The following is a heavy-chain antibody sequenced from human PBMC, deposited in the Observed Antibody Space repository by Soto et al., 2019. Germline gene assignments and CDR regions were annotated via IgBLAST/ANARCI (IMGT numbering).Heavy chain of an antibody. Sequence: GGSLRLSCAASGFTFSSYAMSWVRQAPGKGLEWVSAISGSGGSTYYADSVKGRFTISRDNSKNTLYLQMNSLRAEDTAVYYCAKSITMVRGVINDFDYWGQGTLVTVSS. D-gene: IGHD3-10*01. CDR3: AKSITMVRGVINDFDY. J-gene: IGHJ4*02. CDR1: GFTFSSYA. V-gene: IGHV3-23*01. CDR2: ISGSGGST.